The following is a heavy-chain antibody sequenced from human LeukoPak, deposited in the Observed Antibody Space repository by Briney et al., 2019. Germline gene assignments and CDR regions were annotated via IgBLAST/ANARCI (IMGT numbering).Heavy chain of an antibody. V-gene: IGHV1-2*02. CDR2: INPNSGGT. CDR1: GYSFTNYD. J-gene: IGHJ4*02. D-gene: IGHD3-16*02. Sequence: ASVKVSCKASGYSFTNYDINWVRQAPGQGLEWMGWINPNSGGTNYAQKFQGRVTMTRDTSISTAYMELSRLRSDDTAVYYCARDAGDYRYWGQGTLVTVSS. CDR3: ARDAGDYRY.